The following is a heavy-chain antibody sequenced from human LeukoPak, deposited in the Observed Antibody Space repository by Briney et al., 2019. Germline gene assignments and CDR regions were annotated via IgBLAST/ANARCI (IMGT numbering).Heavy chain of an antibody. D-gene: IGHD4-17*01. CDR2: IKSKTDGGTT. CDR3: TTEPSYGGYGGGVDY. J-gene: IGHJ4*02. Sequence: GGSLRLSCAASGFTFSNAWMSWVRQAPGKGLEWVGRIKSKTDGGTTDYAAPVKGRFTISRDDSKNTLYLQMNSLKTEDTAVYYCTTEPSYGGYGGGVDYWGQGTLVTVSS. V-gene: IGHV3-15*01. CDR1: GFTFSNAW.